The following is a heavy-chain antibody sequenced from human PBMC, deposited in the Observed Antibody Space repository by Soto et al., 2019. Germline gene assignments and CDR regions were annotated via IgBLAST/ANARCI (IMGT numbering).Heavy chain of an antibody. V-gene: IGHV3-7*03. CDR1: GFKFSDYW. CDR3: ARDGLLFSGPYRPSRFDY. D-gene: IGHD3-16*02. CDR2: IKHDTSEA. J-gene: IGHJ4*02. Sequence: GGSLRLSCAASGFKFSDYWMSWVRQSPGKGLEWVGNIKHDTSEAHYADSVKGRFTITRDNIKNFLFLQMNGLRSDDTASYYCARDGLLFSGPYRPSRFDYWGLGTLVTVSS.